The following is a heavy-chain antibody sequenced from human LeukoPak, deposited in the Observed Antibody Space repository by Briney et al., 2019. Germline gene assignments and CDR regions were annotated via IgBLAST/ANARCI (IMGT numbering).Heavy chain of an antibody. Sequence: PGGSLRLSCAASGFTFSSYWMHWVRHAPGKGLVWVSRINSDGSTTTYADSVKGRFTISRGDAQNTLYLQMNTLRAEDTAVYYCARVWIGELFPDSWGQGTLVTVSS. CDR3: ARVWIGELFPDS. J-gene: IGHJ4*02. CDR2: INSDGSTT. D-gene: IGHD3-10*01. V-gene: IGHV3-74*01. CDR1: GFTFSSYW.